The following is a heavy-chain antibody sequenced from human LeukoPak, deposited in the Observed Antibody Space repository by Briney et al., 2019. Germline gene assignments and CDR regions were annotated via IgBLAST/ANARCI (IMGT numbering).Heavy chain of an antibody. V-gene: IGHV3-30*04. J-gene: IGHJ6*04. CDR2: ISYDGSNK. CDR3: ARDREYYYGSGSLDV. D-gene: IGHD3-10*01. Sequence: PGGSLRLSCAASGFTFSNYAMHRVRQAPGKGLEWVAVISYDGSNKYHADSVKGRFTISRDNSKNTLYLQMNSLRAEDTAVYYCARDREYYYGSGSLDVWGKGTTVTVSS. CDR1: GFTFSNYA.